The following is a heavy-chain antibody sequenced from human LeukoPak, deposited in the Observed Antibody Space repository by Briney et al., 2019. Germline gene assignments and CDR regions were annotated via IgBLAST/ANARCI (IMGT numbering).Heavy chain of an antibody. CDR1: GGSISSGSYY. D-gene: IGHD3-16*02. CDR2: MSTSGST. Sequence: SETLSLTCTVSGGSISSGSYYWGWIRQPAGKGLEWIGRMSTSGSTNYNLSLKSRVTISIDTSKNLLSLKLNSVTAADTAVYYCARGVYPDYFDYWGQGTLVTVSS. V-gene: IGHV4-61*02. CDR3: ARGVYPDYFDY. J-gene: IGHJ4*02.